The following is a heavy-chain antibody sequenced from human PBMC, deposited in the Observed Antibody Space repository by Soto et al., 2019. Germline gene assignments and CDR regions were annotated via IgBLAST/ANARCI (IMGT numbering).Heavy chain of an antibody. Sequence: GGSLRLSCAASGFTFSSYSMNWVRQAPGKGLEWVSSISSSSSYIYYADSVKGRFTISRDNAKNSLYLQMNSLRAEDTAVYYCAILPWVVVAARPNYYMDVWGKGTTVTVSS. CDR1: GFTFSSYS. J-gene: IGHJ6*03. D-gene: IGHD2-15*01. V-gene: IGHV3-21*01. CDR3: AILPWVVVAARPNYYMDV. CDR2: ISSSSSYI.